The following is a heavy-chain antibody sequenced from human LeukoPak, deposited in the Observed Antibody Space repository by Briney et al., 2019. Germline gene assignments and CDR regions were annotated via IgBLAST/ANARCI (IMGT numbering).Heavy chain of an antibody. J-gene: IGHJ4*02. CDR3: ARDAVDYGGNPYYFDY. V-gene: IGHV1-2*02. CDR1: GYTFTGYY. CDR2: INPNSGGT. Sequence: ASVKVCCKASGYTFTGYYMHWVRQAPGQGLEWMGWINPNSGGTNYAQKFQGRVTMTRDTSINTAYMELSRLRSDDTAVYYCARDAVDYGGNPYYFDYWGQGTLVTVSS. D-gene: IGHD4-23*01.